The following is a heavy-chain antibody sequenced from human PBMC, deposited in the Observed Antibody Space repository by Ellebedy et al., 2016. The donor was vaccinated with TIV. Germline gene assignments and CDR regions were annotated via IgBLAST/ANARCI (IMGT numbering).Heavy chain of an antibody. Sequence: GESLKISXATSGIRFGDFFMSWVRQAPGRGLQWVSTISAGGDDTYLADSVKGRFTISQDNSRNILYPQMSSLRDEDSAIYYCREGHYSDVWGQGTQVTVSA. CDR2: ISAGGDDT. V-gene: IGHV3-23*01. CDR3: REGHYSDV. CDR1: GIRFGDFF. J-gene: IGHJ4*02.